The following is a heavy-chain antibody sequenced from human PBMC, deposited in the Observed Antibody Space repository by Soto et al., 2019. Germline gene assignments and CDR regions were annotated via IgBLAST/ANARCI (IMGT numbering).Heavy chain of an antibody. Sequence: GGTLRLSCAASGCTFSSNTMSWFRQASGKRLEWVSAISGSGGRTYYADSVKGRFTFSRDNSKNTLYMQMNSMRAEDTAVYYCAKVLDKMATTDFDYWGQGTLVTVSS. CDR2: ISGSGGRT. V-gene: IGHV3-23*01. D-gene: IGHD5-12*01. CDR3: AKVLDKMATTDFDY. CDR1: GCTFSSNT. J-gene: IGHJ4*02.